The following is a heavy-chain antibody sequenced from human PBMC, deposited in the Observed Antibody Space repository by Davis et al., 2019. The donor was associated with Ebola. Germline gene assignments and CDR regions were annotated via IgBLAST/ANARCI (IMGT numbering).Heavy chain of an antibody. J-gene: IGHJ5*02. D-gene: IGHD3-3*01. CDR3: ARGITIFGVVIIRGDWFDP. CDR1: GYTFTSYG. Sequence: AASVKVSCKASGYTFTSYGISWVRQAPGQGLEWLGWISAYNGNTNYAQKLQGRVTMTTDTSTSTAYMELRSLRSEDTAVYYCARGITIFGVVIIRGDWFDPWGQGTLVTVSS. CDR2: ISAYNGNT. V-gene: IGHV1-18*01.